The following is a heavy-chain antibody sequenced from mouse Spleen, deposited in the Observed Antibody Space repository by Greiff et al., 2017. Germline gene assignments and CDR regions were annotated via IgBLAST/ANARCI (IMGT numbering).Heavy chain of an antibody. D-gene: IGHD2-2*01. V-gene: IGHV1-87*01. CDR3: AAYGYDADY. J-gene: IGHJ2*01. CDR2: IYPGDGDT. CDR1: GYTFTSYW. Sequence: VQLQQSGAELARPGASVKLSCKASGYTFTSYWMQWVKQRPGQGLEWIGAIYPGDGDTRYTQKFKGKATLTADKSSSTAYMQLSSLASEDSAVYYCAAYGYDADYWGQGTTLTVSS.